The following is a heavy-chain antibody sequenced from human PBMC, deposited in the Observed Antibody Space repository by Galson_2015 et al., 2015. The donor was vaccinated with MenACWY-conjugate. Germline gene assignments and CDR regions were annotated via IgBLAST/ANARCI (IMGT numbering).Heavy chain of an antibody. CDR1: GFTFSAYY. D-gene: IGHD3-3*01. V-gene: IGHV3-11*06. Sequence: SVRLSCAASGFTFSAYYMSWIRHTPGKGLEWVSYISSNNRDTNYAESVRGRFTISRDNAKNLLYLQMNSLRAEDTAVYYCARGGVTILGVVLYGMDVWGQGTTVTVSS. J-gene: IGHJ6*02. CDR2: ISSNNRDT. CDR3: ARGGVTILGVVLYGMDV.